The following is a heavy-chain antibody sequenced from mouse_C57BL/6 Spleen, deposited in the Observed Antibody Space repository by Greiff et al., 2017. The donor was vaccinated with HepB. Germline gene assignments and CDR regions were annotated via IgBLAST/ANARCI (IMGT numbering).Heavy chain of an antibody. CDR2: IYPSDSET. J-gene: IGHJ3*01. V-gene: IGHV1-61*01. Sequence: VQLQQPGAELVRPGSSVKLSCKASGYTFTSYWMDWVKQRPGQGLEWIGNIYPSDSETHYNQKFKDKATLTVDKSSSTAYMQLSSLTSEDSAVYYCASGFDYYGSSYEAWFAYWGQGTLVTVSA. D-gene: IGHD1-1*01. CDR1: GYTFTSYW. CDR3: ASGFDYYGSSYEAWFAY.